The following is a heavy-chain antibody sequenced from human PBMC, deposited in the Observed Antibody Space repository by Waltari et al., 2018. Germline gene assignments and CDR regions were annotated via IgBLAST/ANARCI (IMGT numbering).Heavy chain of an antibody. V-gene: IGHV3-48*03. CDR1: GFTFSSYE. D-gene: IGHD1-26*01. Sequence: EVQLVESGGGLVQPGGSLRLSCAASGFTFSSYEMNWVRQAPGEGLEWVSYISSSGSTIYYADSVKGRFTISRDNAKNSLYLQMNSLRAEDTAVYYCAREGKWELPFDYWGQGTLVTVSS. CDR3: AREGKWELPFDY. J-gene: IGHJ4*02. CDR2: ISSSGSTI.